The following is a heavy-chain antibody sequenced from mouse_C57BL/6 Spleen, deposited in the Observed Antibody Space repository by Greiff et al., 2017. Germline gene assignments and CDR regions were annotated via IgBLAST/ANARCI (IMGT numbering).Heavy chain of an antibody. CDR1: GYTFTSYN. CDR3: ARGRNGYYAMDY. Sequence: SGAELVRPGASVKMSCKASGYTFTSYNMHWVKQTPRQGLEWIGAIYPGNGDTSYNQKFKGKATLTVDQSSSTAYMQLSSLTSADSAVYFCARGRNGYYAMDYWGQGTSVTVSS. V-gene: IGHV1-12*01. CDR2: IYPGNGDT. J-gene: IGHJ4*01.